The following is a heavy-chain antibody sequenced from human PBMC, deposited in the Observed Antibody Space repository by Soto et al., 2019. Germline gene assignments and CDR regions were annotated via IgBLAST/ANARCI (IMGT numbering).Heavy chain of an antibody. CDR2: MSYDGSNK. D-gene: IGHD3-9*01. CDR3: AREEQYYDSLTGYYYYYYGMDA. CDR1: GLTLSIYA. Sequence: GASLRLAWSGAGLTLSIYAMQLYRQAPVNGMEWVAVMSYDGSNKYYADSVKGRFTISRDNSKNTLYLQMNSLRAEDTAVYYCAREEQYYDSLTGYYYYYYGMDAWGPGSTVSVS. V-gene: IGHV3-30-3*01. J-gene: IGHJ6*02.